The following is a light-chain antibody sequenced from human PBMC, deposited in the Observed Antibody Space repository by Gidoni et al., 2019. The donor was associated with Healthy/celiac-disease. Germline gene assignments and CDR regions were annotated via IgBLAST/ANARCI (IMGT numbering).Light chain of an antibody. CDR1: QSIINF. V-gene: IGKV1-39*01. CDR3: QQSYSTPLS. Sequence: DIKLTQSPSSLSASVGDRVTITCRASQSIINFLNWYQQKPGKAPKLLTYAASTLQSGVRSRFSGTGAGTDFTPTISSLQPEDLAIYYCQQSYSTPLSFGGGTEVEIK. CDR2: AAS. J-gene: IGKJ4*01.